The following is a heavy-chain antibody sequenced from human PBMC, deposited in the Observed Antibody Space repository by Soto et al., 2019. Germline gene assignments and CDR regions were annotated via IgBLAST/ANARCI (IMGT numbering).Heavy chain of an antibody. Sequence: QVQLQESGPGLVKPSETLSLTCTVSGGSVSSDTHYWSWIRQPPGKRLEWIGFIYSSGSTNYNPSLKSRVTMSVDTSKNQFSLKLRSVIVADTAVYHCARFVRSCSGTTCYTRADVGGQGTTVTVSS. D-gene: IGHD2-2*02. V-gene: IGHV4-61*01. CDR3: ARFVRSCSGTTCYTRADV. CDR1: GGSVSSDTHY. CDR2: IYSSGST. J-gene: IGHJ6*02.